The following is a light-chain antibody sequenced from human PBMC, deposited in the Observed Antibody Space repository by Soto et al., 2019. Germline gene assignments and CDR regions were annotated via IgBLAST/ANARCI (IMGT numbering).Light chain of an antibody. J-gene: IGLJ1*01. Sequence: QAAPAHPASVPWSPGHSITIACTGTSGFVGSFSLVSWYQQHPGKAPKVMISEGHRRPSGVPDRFSGSTSVNSASLTISGLQADEEADYYCCLYIGANNYVFGTGTKVTVL. CDR3: CLYIGANNYV. V-gene: IGLV2-23*01. CDR1: SGFVGSFSL. CDR2: EGH.